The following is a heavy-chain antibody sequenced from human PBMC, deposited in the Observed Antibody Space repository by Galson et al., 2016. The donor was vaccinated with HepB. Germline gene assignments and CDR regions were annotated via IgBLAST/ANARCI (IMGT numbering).Heavy chain of an antibody. J-gene: IGHJ4*02. Sequence: SLRLSCAASGFTFSNYATAWVRLPPGKGLEWVSTIRGGGDATYYADSVKGRFNISRDNSRSTLYLHLSSPRAEDTALYYCARGHGDYFPANYFNYWGQGTLVTVSS. CDR1: GFTFSNYA. CDR3: ARGHGDYFPANYFNY. D-gene: IGHD4-17*01. CDR2: IRGGGDAT. V-gene: IGHV3-23*01.